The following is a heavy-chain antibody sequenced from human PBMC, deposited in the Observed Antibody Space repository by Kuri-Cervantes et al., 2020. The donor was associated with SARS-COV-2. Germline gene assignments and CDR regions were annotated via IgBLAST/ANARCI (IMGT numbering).Heavy chain of an antibody. CDR1: GFTFSSYW. CDR2: INSDGSST. J-gene: IGHJ3*02. CDR3: AKVFQWSAVPAAIGAFDI. V-gene: IGHV3-74*01. D-gene: IGHD2-2*02. Sequence: GGSLRLSCAASGFTFSSYWMHWVRQAPGKGLVWVSRINSDGSSTSYADSVKGRFTISRDNSKNTLYLQMNSLRAEDTAVYYCAKVFQWSAVPAAIGAFDIWGQGTMVTVSS.